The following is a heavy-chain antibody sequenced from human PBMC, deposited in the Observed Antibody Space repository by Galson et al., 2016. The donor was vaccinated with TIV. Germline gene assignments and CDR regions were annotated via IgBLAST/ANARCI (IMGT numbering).Heavy chain of an antibody. D-gene: IGHD2-21*02. Sequence: QSGAEVKKPGESLKISCKGSGYSFTNNWIGWVRQMPGKGLEWMGIIYPGDSATRYSPSSQGQVTISADKSISTAYLQWSSVKASATAMYYCATIRGLHLGGDCYSEWYFDLGGRGTLVTVSS. CDR2: IYPGDSAT. CDR1: GYSFTNNW. CDR3: ATIRGLHLGGDCYSEWYFDL. V-gene: IGHV5-51*01. J-gene: IGHJ2*01.